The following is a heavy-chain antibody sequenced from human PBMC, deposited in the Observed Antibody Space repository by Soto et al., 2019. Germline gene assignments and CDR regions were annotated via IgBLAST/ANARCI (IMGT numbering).Heavy chain of an antibody. CDR1: GGSISSDY. J-gene: IGHJ4*02. Sequence: PSETLSLTCTVSGGSISSDYWNWIRQPPGKGLEWIGYIHSGSTNYNASLRSRVTISVDTSKNQFSLKLSSVTAADTAVYFCARHDGSRSTDYWGLGTLVTVSS. CDR3: ARHDGSRSTDY. V-gene: IGHV4-59*08. D-gene: IGHD3-10*01. CDR2: IHSGST.